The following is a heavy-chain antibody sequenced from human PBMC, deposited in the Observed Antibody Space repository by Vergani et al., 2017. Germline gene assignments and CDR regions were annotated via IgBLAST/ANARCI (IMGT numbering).Heavy chain of an antibody. CDR2: ISGSGGST. Sequence: EVQLLESGGGLVQPGGSLRLSCAASGFTFSSYATSWVRQAPGKGLEWVSAISGSGGSTYYADSVKGRFTISRDNSKNTLYLQMNSLRAEDTAVYYCAKSRGEVRGVINYYMDVWGKGTTVTVSS. D-gene: IGHD3-10*01. J-gene: IGHJ6*03. CDR1: GFTFSSYA. V-gene: IGHV3-23*01. CDR3: AKSRGEVRGVINYYMDV.